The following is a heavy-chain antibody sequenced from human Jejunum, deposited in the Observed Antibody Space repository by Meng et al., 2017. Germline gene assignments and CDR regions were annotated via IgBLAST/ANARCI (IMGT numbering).Heavy chain of an antibody. J-gene: IGHJ4*02. V-gene: IGHV3-23*01. CDR3: AFDF. CDR1: GFTFRGYA. CDR2: ISASGAST. Sequence: EVQLLESGGGLVQPGGSLRLSCVSSGFTFRGYAMGWVRQAPGQGLELVSAISASGASTYYADSVKGRFTVSRDNSKSTLYLQMESLRAEDTAMYYCAFDFWGQGTLVTVSS.